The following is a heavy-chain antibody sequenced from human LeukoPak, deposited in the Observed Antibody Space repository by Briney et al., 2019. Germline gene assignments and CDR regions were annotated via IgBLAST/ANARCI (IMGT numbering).Heavy chain of an antibody. Sequence: ASVKVSCKASGGTFSSYAISWVRQAPGQGLEWMGGIIPIFGTANYAQKFQGRVTITADESTSTAYMELSSLRSEDTAVYYCARAPYGDYSGWFDPWGQGPWSPSPQ. V-gene: IGHV1-69*13. J-gene: IGHJ5*02. CDR3: ARAPYGDYSGWFDP. D-gene: IGHD4-17*01. CDR2: IIPIFGTA. CDR1: GGTFSSYA.